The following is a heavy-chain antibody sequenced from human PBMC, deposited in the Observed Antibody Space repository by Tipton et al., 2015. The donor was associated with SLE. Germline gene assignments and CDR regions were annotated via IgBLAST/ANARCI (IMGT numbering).Heavy chain of an antibody. J-gene: IGHJ4*02. V-gene: IGHV3-23*01. CDR3: SKARGYCSGGGGSCYFFDY. D-gene: IGHD2-15*01. CDR2: ISNNGGST. CDR1: GFTFSTYA. Sequence: SLRLSCAASGFTFSTYAMSWVRQAPGKGLEWVSTISNNGGSTYFADSVRGRFTISRDNSKNTLYLQMNSLRAEDTAVYYCSKARGYCSGGGGSCYFFDYWGQGSLVTVSS.